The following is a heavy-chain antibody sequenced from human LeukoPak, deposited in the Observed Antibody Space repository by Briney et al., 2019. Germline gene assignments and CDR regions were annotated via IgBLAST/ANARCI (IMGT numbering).Heavy chain of an antibody. Sequence: PGGSLRLSCAASGFTFSSYAMSWVRQAPGKGLEWVSAISGSGGSTYYADSVKGRFTISRGNSKNTLYLQMNSLRAEDTAVYYCASPPQTEIVGAPVDHWGQGTLVTVSS. CDR3: ASPPQTEIVGAPVDH. D-gene: IGHD1-26*01. CDR1: GFTFSSYA. CDR2: ISGSGGST. J-gene: IGHJ4*02. V-gene: IGHV3-23*01.